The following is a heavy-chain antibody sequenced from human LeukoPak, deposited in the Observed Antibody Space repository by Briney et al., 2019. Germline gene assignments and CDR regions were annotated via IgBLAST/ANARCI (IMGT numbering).Heavy chain of an antibody. V-gene: IGHV1-69*13. CDR3: AREQSYYNSGGYYFDL. D-gene: IGHD3-22*01. J-gene: IGHJ4*02. CDR1: GDTFSSHA. CDR2: IIPFFGTA. Sequence: SMKVSCKASGDTFSSHAISWMRQAPGQGLEWMGGIIPFFGTASYAQKFQGRVTIIADESTTTAYMELSSLRSEDTAVYYCAREQSYYNSGGYYFDLWGQGTLVTVSS.